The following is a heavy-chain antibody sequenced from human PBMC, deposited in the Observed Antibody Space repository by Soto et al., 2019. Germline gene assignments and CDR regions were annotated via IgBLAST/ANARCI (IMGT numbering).Heavy chain of an antibody. V-gene: IGHV4-59*01. Sequence: QVQLQESGPGLVKPSETLSLTCTVSGGSISSYYWSWIRQPPGKGLEWIGYIYYSGSTNYNPSLKSRVTISVDTSKNQFSLKLSSVTAADTAVYYCARLESANWFDPWGQGTLVTVSS. CDR2: IYYSGST. CDR3: ARLESANWFDP. CDR1: GGSISSYY. J-gene: IGHJ5*02. D-gene: IGHD2-15*01.